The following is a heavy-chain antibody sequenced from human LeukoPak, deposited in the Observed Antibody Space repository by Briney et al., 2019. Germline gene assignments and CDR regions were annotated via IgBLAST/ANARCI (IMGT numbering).Heavy chain of an antibody. J-gene: IGHJ4*02. CDR2: ISGSGGST. CDR3: AKDYYDSRGYYLKAVY. V-gene: IGHV3-23*01. CDR1: GFTFSSYA. Sequence: GGSLRLSCAASGFTFSSYAMSWVRQAPGKGLEWVSAISGSGGSTYYADSAKGRFTISRDNSKNTLYLQMNSLRAEDTAVYYCAKDYYDSRGYYLKAVYWGQGTLVTVAS. D-gene: IGHD3-22*01.